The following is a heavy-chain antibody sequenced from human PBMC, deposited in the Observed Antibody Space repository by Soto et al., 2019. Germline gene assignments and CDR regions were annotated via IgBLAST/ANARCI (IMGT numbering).Heavy chain of an antibody. V-gene: IGHV4-34*01. J-gene: IGHJ4*02. Sequence: QVQLQQWGAGLLKPSETLSLTCAVYGGSFSGYYWSWIRQPPGKGLEWIGEINHSGSTNYNPSLKSRVTRSVDTSKNQFSLKLSSVTAADTAVYYCARGRFCSGGSCYSHREDYWGQGTLVTVSS. CDR1: GGSFSGYY. D-gene: IGHD2-15*01. CDR3: ARGRFCSGGSCYSHREDY. CDR2: INHSGST.